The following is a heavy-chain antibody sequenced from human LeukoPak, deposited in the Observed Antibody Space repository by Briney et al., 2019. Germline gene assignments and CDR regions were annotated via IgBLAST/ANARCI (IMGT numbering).Heavy chain of an antibody. CDR1: GGSFSGYY. CDR2: INHSGST. V-gene: IGHV4-34*01. CDR3: ARHYGP. Sequence: TSETLSLTCAVYGGSFSGYYWSWIRQPPGKGLEWIGEINHSGSTNYNPSLKSRVTISVDTSRNQYSLNLSSVTAADTAVYYCARHYGPWGQGTLVAVSS. D-gene: IGHD3-16*01. J-gene: IGHJ5*02.